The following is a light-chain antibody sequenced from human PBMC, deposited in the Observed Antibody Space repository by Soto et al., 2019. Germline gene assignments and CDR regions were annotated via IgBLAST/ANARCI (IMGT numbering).Light chain of an antibody. CDR1: SSDVGAYNF. CDR2: NVS. J-gene: IGLJ1*01. V-gene: IGLV2-14*03. Sequence: LTQPASVSGSPGQSITISCTGTSSDVGAYNFVSWYRQHPGKAPKLIIYNVSDRPSGVSNRFSGSKSANTASLTISGLQAEDEADYYCTSSTSRGTYVFGTGTKVTVL. CDR3: TSSTSRGTYV.